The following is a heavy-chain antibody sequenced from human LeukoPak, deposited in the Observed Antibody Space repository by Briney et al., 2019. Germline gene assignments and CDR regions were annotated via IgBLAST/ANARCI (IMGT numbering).Heavy chain of an antibody. CDR1: GGSISSSSYY. CDR3: ARGADYYGSGTYYLDY. Sequence: SETLSLTCTVSGGSISSSSYYWGWIRQPPGKGLEWIGSIYYSGSTYYNPSLKSRVTISVDTSKNQFSLKLSSVTAADTAVYYCARGADYYGSGTYYLDYWGQGTLVTVSS. V-gene: IGHV4-39*07. D-gene: IGHD3-10*01. CDR2: IYYSGST. J-gene: IGHJ4*02.